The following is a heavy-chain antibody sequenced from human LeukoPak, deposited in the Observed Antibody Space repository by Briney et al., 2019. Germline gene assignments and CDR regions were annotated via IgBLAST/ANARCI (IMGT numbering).Heavy chain of an antibody. J-gene: IGHJ5*02. V-gene: IGHV3-21*01. CDR2: ISASSSFI. CDR1: GFPLSGYN. Sequence: GGSLRLSCASGFPLSGYNMNWVRQAPGKGLEWVASISASSSFIYYSDSVRGRFTISRDNPKKSLYLQMNNLRVEDTAVYFCAAAPELPGWSDPWGQGTLVTVSS. CDR3: AAAPELPGWSDP. D-gene: IGHD1-14*01.